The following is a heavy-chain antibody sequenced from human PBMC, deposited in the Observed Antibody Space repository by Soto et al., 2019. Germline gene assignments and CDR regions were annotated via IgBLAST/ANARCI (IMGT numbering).Heavy chain of an antibody. CDR2: ISAYNGNT. CDR3: AREPNIWSGYYGSDY. Sequence: GASVKVSCKASGYTFTSYGISWVRQAPGQGLEWMGWISAYNGNTNYAQKLQGRVTMTTDTSTSTAYMELRSLRSDDTAVYYCAREPNIWSGYYGSDYWGQGTLVTVSS. V-gene: IGHV1-18*01. CDR1: GYTFTSYG. J-gene: IGHJ4*02. D-gene: IGHD3-3*01.